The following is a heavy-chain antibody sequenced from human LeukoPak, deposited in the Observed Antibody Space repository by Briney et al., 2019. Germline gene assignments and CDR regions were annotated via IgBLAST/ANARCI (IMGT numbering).Heavy chain of an antibody. D-gene: IGHD3-3*01. Sequence: SVKVSCKASGGTFSSYAISWVRQAPGQGLEWMGGIIPIFGTANYAQKFQGRVTITADESTSTAYMELSSLRSEDTAVYYCARVSSDAFWSGYSRMGFYYMDVWGKGTTVTVSS. J-gene: IGHJ6*03. V-gene: IGHV1-69*13. CDR1: GGTFSSYA. CDR2: IIPIFGTA. CDR3: ARVSSDAFWSGYSRMGFYYMDV.